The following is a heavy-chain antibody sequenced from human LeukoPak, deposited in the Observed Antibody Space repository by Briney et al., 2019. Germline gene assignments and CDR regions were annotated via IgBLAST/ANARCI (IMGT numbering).Heavy chain of an antibody. CDR1: GFSVRNNY. Sequence: PGGSLRLSCVVSGFSVRNNYVSWVRQAPGKGLEWVSVIYAGDTIHYADSVKGRFTISRDNSKNTVYLQMNSLRAEDTAVYYCARAMAPGVATTFDYWGQGTLVTVSS. CDR2: IYAGDTI. D-gene: IGHD5-12*01. CDR3: ARAMAPGVATTFDY. J-gene: IGHJ4*02. V-gene: IGHV3-66*01.